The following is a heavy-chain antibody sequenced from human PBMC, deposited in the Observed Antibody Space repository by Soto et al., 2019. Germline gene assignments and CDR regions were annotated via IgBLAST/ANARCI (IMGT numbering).Heavy chain of an antibody. D-gene: IGHD6-19*01. CDR1: GGSISSYY. Sequence: SETLSLTCTVSGGSISSYYWSWIRQPPGKGLEWIGYIYYSGSTNYNPSLKSRVTISVDTSKNQFSLKLSSVTAADTAVYFCARSVAVPGAHIDYWGQGTQVTVSS. J-gene: IGHJ4*02. CDR3: ARSVAVPGAHIDY. V-gene: IGHV4-59*01. CDR2: IYYSGST.